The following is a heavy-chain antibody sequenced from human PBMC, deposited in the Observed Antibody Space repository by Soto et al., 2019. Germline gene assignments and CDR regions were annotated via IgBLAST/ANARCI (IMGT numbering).Heavy chain of an antibody. CDR2: ISYDGSNK. Sequence: QVQLVESGGGVVQPGRSLRLSCAASGITFNTYAMHWVRQVPGKGLDWVALISYDGSNKYYAGSVKGRFTISRDNSKSMLHLQMNTLRAEDTAVYYCARDRDYGGNAGWFDHWGQGTLVTVSS. D-gene: IGHD4-17*01. CDR3: ARDRDYGGNAGWFDH. CDR1: GITFNTYA. J-gene: IGHJ5*02. V-gene: IGHV3-30-3*01.